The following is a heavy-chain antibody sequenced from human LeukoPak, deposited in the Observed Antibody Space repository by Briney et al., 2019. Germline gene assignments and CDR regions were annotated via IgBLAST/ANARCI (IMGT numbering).Heavy chain of an antibody. CDR3: AKDVWYSSSWYLSFYGMDV. Sequence: GGSLRLSCAASGFAFDDYAMHWVRQAPGKGLEWVPLISGDGGSTYYADSVKGRFTISRDNSKNSLCLQMNSLRTEDTALYYCAKDVWYSSSWYLSFYGMDVWGQGTTVTVSS. V-gene: IGHV3-43*02. D-gene: IGHD6-13*01. CDR2: ISGDGGST. CDR1: GFAFDDYA. J-gene: IGHJ6*02.